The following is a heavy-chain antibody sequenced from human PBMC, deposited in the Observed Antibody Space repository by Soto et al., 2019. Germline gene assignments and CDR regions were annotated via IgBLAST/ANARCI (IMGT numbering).Heavy chain of an antibody. CDR1: GFTFDTNG. CDR2: IWYDGSIK. Sequence: PGGSLRLSCAASGFTFDTNGMHWVRQVPGKGLQWVAVIWYDGSIKYYADSVRGRFTVSRDNSRNTLYLQMNSLRDEDTAVYYCARIDCTGNNCNPYYHYGMDVWGQGTTVTVSS. D-gene: IGHD2-8*02. CDR3: ARIDCTGNNCNPYYHYGMDV. V-gene: IGHV3-33*01. J-gene: IGHJ6*02.